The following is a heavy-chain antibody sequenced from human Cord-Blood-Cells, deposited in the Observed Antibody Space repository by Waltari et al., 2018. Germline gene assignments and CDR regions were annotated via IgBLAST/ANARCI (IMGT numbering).Heavy chain of an antibody. Sequence: VQLQQWGAGLLKPSETLSLTCAVYGGSFSGYYWSWIRQPPGKGLEWIGEINHSGSTNYNPSLKSRVTISVDTSKNQFSLKLSSVTAADTAVYYCARRDGYQLLYYFDYWGQGTLVTVSS. CDR1: GGSFSGYY. CDR3: ARRDGYQLLYYFDY. D-gene: IGHD2-2*01. J-gene: IGHJ4*02. V-gene: IGHV4-34*01. CDR2: INHSGST.